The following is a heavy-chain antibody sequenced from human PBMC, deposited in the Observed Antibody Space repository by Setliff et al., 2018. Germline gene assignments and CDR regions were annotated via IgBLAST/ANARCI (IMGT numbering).Heavy chain of an antibody. Sequence: PGGSLRLSCTVSGLTVSSGYFSWVRQAPGKGPECVSVIYSGGRTHYADSVKGRFTISRDNPRSTLYLQMNSLRAEDTALYYCANYEQRPRNLDYWGQGTLVTVSS. CDR3: ANYEQRPRNLDY. CDR2: IYSGGRT. J-gene: IGHJ4*02. V-gene: IGHV3-53*01. D-gene: IGHD3-3*01. CDR1: GLTVSSGY.